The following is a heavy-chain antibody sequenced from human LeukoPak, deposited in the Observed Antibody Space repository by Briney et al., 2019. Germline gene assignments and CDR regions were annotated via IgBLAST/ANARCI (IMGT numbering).Heavy chain of an antibody. CDR3: ARDEHNYYDSSGHGGIDP. CDR2: INHSGST. V-gene: IGHV4-34*01. J-gene: IGHJ5*02. D-gene: IGHD3-22*01. Sequence: SETLSLTCAVYGGSFSGYYWSWIRQPPGKGLEWIGEINHSGSTNYNPSLKSRVTISVDTSKNQFSLKLSSVTAADTAVYYCARDEHNYYDSSGHGGIDPWGQGTLVTVSS. CDR1: GGSFSGYY.